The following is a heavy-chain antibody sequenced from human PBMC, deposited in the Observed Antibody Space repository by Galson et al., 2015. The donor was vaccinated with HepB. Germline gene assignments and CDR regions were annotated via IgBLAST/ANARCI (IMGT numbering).Heavy chain of an antibody. CDR2: IIPIFGTA. D-gene: IGHD5-24*01. CDR1: GGTFSSYA. J-gene: IGHJ4*02. V-gene: IGHV1-69*13. CDR3: ARDADGYNYRGGGSFDY. Sequence: SVKVSCKASGGTFSSYAISWVRQAPGQGLEWMGGIIPIFGTANYAQKFQGRVTITADESTSTVYMELSSLRSEDTAVYYCARDADGYNYRGGGSFDYWGQGTLVTVSS.